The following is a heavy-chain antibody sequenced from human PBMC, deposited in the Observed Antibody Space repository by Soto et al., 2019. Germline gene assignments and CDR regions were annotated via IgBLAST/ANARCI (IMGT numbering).Heavy chain of an antibody. D-gene: IGHD3-16*01. CDR3: AHKGGGDRILDY. CDR1: GFSLRTSGVG. V-gene: IGHV2-5*02. J-gene: IGHJ4*02. CDR2: IYWDGYK. Sequence: QITLKESGPTLVKPTQTLTLTCAFSGFSLRTSGVGVGWIRQPPGKALEWLALIYWDGYKHYSPSLKSRLTIPEDPSKNQVVLTMTKMDPVDTATYFCAHKGGGDRILDYWGQGTLVTVSS.